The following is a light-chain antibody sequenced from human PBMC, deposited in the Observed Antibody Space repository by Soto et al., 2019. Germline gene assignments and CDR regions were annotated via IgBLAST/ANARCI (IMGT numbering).Light chain of an antibody. CDR1: SPNIGAGYD. V-gene: IGLV1-40*01. CDR3: QSYDSSPSGYV. Sequence: QSVLTQPPSVSGAPGQRVTISCTGSSPNIGAGYDVHWYQQLPGTAPKLLIYANINRPAGVPDRFSGSKSGTSASLAITGLQAEDEADYYCQSYDSSPSGYVFGTGTKVTVL. CDR2: ANI. J-gene: IGLJ1*01.